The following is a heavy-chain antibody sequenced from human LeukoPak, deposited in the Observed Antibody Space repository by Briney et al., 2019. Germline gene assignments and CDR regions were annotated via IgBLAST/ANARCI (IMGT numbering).Heavy chain of an antibody. Sequence: KPSETLSLTCTVSGDSITSYYWSWIRQPPGKGLEWIGYIYYIGSTNYNPSLKSRVTISVDTSKNQFSLKLSSVTAADTAVYYCARRGFDWSYYFDYWGQGTLVTVSS. J-gene: IGHJ4*02. CDR1: GDSITSYY. CDR3: ARRGFDWSYYFDY. D-gene: IGHD3-9*01. V-gene: IGHV4-59*08. CDR2: IYYIGST.